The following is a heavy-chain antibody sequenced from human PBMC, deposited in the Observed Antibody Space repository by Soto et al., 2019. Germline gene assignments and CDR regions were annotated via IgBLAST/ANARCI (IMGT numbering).Heavy chain of an antibody. V-gene: IGHV4-59*08. Sequence: SQTMSLTRTVSDASTSRTYRSLFRQPPGKGLEWVGYIYYSGITKYNPSLQSRVTISLDTSKNQFSLRLSSVTAADTAVYYCARHGYDYGPPDYWGQGTLVTGS. CDR2: IYYSGIT. J-gene: IGHJ4*02. D-gene: IGHD5-18*01. CDR1: DASTSRTY. CDR3: ARHGYDYGPPDY.